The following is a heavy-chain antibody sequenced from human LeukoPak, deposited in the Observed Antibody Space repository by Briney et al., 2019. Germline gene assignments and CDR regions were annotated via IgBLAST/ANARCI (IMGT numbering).Heavy chain of an antibody. CDR3: ARARTLITMIVVADYDAFDI. J-gene: IGHJ3*02. D-gene: IGHD3-22*01. CDR1: GGSISSYY. Sequence: SETLSLTCTVFGGSISSYYWSWIRQPPGKGLEWIGYMYYSGSTNYNPSLKSRVTVSVDTSKNQFSLKLSSVTAAGTAVYYCARARTLITMIVVADYDAFDIWGQGTMVTVSS. V-gene: IGHV4-59*01. CDR2: MYYSGST.